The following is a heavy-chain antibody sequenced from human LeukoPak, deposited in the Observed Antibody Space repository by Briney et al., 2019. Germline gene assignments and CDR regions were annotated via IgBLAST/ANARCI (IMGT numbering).Heavy chain of an antibody. J-gene: IGHJ4*02. D-gene: IGHD2/OR15-2a*01. CDR2: INPNSGGT. V-gene: IGHV1-2*02. CDR3: ARTRRNTFFFDY. Sequence: RASVKVSCKASGYTFTSYYMHWVRQAPGQGLEWMGWINPNSGGTNYAQRFQGRVTMTRDTSISTAYMELSRLRSDDTAVYYCARTRRNTFFFDYWGQGTLVTVSS. CDR1: GYTFTSYY.